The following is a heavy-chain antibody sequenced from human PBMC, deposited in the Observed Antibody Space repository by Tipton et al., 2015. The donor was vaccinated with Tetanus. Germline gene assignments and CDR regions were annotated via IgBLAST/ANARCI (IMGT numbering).Heavy chain of an antibody. CDR3: AKGGSGLDY. CDR1: GFPFMTYW. D-gene: IGHD6-19*01. J-gene: IGHJ4*02. Sequence: SLRLSCAASGFPFMTYWMTWVRQAPGKGLEWVANIKRDGSEQHYVDSVKGRFTISRDNAENTVYLQMNSLRVEDTAMYYCAKGGSGLDYWGQGTLVTVSS. CDR2: IKRDGSEQ. V-gene: IGHV3-7*01.